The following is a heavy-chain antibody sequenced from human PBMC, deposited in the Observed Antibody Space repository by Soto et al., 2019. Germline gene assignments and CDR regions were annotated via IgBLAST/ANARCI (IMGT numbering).Heavy chain of an antibody. CDR1: GGSISSYY. CDR3: VRQGSGALHGLVDV. V-gene: IGHV4-59*08. D-gene: IGHD3-10*01. J-gene: IGHJ6*04. Sequence: QVPLQESGPGLVKPSETLSLSCTVSGGSISSYYWSWIRQPPGKGLEWIGYVHDSWGSHYNPSLKSRVAIALDTSKSQFSLKLTSVTATATDVYYCVRQGSGALHGLVDVWGEGTTVTVSS. CDR2: VHDSWGS.